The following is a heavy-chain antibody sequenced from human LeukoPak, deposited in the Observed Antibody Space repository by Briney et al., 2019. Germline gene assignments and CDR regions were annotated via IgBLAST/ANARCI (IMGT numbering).Heavy chain of an antibody. CDR2: IYYSGST. Sequence: PSETLSLTCAVYGGSFSGYYWGWIRQPPGKGLEWIGSIYYSGSTYYNPSLKSRVTISVDTSKNQFSLKLSSVTAADTAVYYCARDLMEDDAFDIWGQGTMVTVSS. V-gene: IGHV4-34*01. D-gene: IGHD1-1*01. J-gene: IGHJ3*02. CDR3: ARDLMEDDAFDI. CDR1: GGSFSGYY.